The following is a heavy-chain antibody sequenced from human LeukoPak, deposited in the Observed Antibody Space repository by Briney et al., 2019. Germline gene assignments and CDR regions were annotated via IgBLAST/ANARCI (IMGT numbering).Heavy chain of an antibody. D-gene: IGHD5-18*01. Sequence: SETLSLTCAVYGGSFSGYYWSWIRQPPGKGLEWIGEINHSGSTNYNPSLKSRVTISVDTSKNQFSLKLSSVTAADTAVYYCARRYSYGPPLGYWGQGTLVTVSS. CDR3: ARRYSYGPPLGY. V-gene: IGHV4-34*01. CDR1: GGSFSGYY. J-gene: IGHJ4*02. CDR2: INHSGST.